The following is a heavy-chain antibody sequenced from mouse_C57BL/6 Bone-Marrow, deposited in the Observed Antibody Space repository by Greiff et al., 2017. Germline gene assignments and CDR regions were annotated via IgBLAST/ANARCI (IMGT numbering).Heavy chain of an antibody. CDR1: GYTFTSYW. Sequence: QVQLQQPGAELVKPGASVKLSCKASGYTFTSYWMHWVKQRPGQGLEWIGMIHPNSGSTNYNEKFKSKATLTVDKSSSTAYMQLSSLTSEDSAVYYCARYWYYGSFGYGGQGTTLTVSS. CDR2: IHPNSGST. J-gene: IGHJ2*01. CDR3: ARYWYYGSFGY. V-gene: IGHV1-64*01. D-gene: IGHD1-1*01.